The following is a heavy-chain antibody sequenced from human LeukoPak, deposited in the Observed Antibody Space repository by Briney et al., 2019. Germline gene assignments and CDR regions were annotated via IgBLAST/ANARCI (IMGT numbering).Heavy chain of an antibody. V-gene: IGHV1-58*01. CDR2: IVVGSGNT. Sequence: SMTVSCKASGFTFTSSAVQWVRQARGQRLEWIGWIVVGSGNTNYAQKFQERVTITRDMSTSTAYMELSSLRSEDTAVYYCAATGFFDMVRGVMSFDYWGQGTLVTVSS. J-gene: IGHJ4*02. CDR3: AATGFFDMVRGVMSFDY. D-gene: IGHD3-10*01. CDR1: GFTFTSSA.